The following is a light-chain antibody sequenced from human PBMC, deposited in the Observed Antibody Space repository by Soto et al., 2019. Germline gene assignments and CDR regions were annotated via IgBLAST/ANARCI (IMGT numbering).Light chain of an antibody. V-gene: IGLV2-11*01. J-gene: IGLJ1*01. CDR2: DVS. Sequence: QSALTQPRSVSGSPGQSVTISCTGTGSDVGGYNYVSWYQQHPGKAPKLIVHDVSQRPSGVPDRFSGSKSGNTASLTISGLQAEDEADYYCCSFAGTDSYVFGVGTKVTVL. CDR1: GSDVGGYNY. CDR3: CSFAGTDSYV.